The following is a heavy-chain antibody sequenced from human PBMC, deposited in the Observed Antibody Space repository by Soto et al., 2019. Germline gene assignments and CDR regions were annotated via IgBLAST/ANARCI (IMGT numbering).Heavy chain of an antibody. V-gene: IGHV3-23*01. Sequence: VGSLRLSCAASGFTFSSYAMSWVRQAPGKGLEWVSAISGSGGSTYYADSVKGRFTISRDNSKNTLYLQMNSLRAEDTAVYYCAKGPYIGWEPTDNWFDPWGQGTLVTVSS. CDR2: ISGSGGST. J-gene: IGHJ5*02. D-gene: IGHD1-26*01. CDR1: GFTFSSYA. CDR3: AKGPYIGWEPTDNWFDP.